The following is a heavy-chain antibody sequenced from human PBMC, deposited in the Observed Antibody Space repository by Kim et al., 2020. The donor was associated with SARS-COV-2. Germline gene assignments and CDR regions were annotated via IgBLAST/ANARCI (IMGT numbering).Heavy chain of an antibody. J-gene: IGHJ3*01. CDR1: GFTFSNYW. CDR3: VRVGSGYSADAFDV. Sequence: GGSLRLSCAASGFTFSNYWMHWVRQVPEKGLVWVSGINGDGSSTNYADSVKGRFTISRDNAKNTLYLRMDSLRAEDTAVYYCVRVGSGYSADAFDVWGQGTMVTVSA. D-gene: IGHD3-3*01. CDR2: INGDGSST. V-gene: IGHV3-74*01.